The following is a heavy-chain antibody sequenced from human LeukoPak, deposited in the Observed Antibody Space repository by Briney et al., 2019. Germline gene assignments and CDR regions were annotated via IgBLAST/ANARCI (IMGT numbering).Heavy chain of an antibody. Sequence: SETLSLTCAVYDGSFSGYYWSWIRQPPGKGLEWIGEINHSGSTNYNPSLKSRVTISVGTSKNQFSLKLSSVTAADTAVYYCARGGGQLWKYYFDYWGQGTLVTVSS. D-gene: IGHD5-18*01. CDR1: DGSFSGYY. V-gene: IGHV4-34*01. CDR2: INHSGST. J-gene: IGHJ4*02. CDR3: ARGGGQLWKYYFDY.